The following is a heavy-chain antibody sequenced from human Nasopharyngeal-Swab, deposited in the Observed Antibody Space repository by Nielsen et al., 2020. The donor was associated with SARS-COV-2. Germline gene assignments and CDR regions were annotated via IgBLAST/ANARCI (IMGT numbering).Heavy chain of an antibody. Sequence: ASVKVFCKASGYTFTGYYMHWVRQAPGQGLEWMGRINPNSGGTNYAQKFQGRVTMTRDTSISTAYMELSRLRSDDTAVYYCARSTIAVAGPIVYWGQGTLVTVSS. J-gene: IGHJ4*02. CDR2: INPNSGGT. D-gene: IGHD6-19*01. CDR1: GYTFTGYY. V-gene: IGHV1-2*06. CDR3: ARSTIAVAGPIVY.